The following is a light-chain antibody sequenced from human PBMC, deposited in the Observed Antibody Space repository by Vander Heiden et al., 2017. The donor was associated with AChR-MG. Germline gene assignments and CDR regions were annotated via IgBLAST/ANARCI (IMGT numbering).Light chain of an antibody. Sequence: SYELTQPPSVSVSPGQTASITCSGDKLGDKLPCGYQQKPGQSPVLVIYQESKRPSGIPERFSGSNSGNTATLTISGTQAMDEADYYCQAWDSSTPWVFGGGTKLTVL. CDR2: QES. CDR1: KLGDKL. J-gene: IGLJ3*02. V-gene: IGLV3-1*01. CDR3: QAWDSSTPWV.